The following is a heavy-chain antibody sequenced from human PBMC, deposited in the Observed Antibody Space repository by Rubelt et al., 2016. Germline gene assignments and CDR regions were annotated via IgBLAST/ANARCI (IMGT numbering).Heavy chain of an antibody. Sequence: GRVTITADESTSTAYMELSSLRSEDTAVYYCARDRKDYGGNSYFDYWGQGTLVTVSS. CDR3: ARDRKDYGGNSYFDY. J-gene: IGHJ4*02. D-gene: IGHD4-23*01. V-gene: IGHV1-69*01.